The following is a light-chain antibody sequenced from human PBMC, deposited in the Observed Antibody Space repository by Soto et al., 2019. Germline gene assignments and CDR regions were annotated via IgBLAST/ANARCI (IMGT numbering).Light chain of an antibody. V-gene: IGKV3-20*01. CDR2: GAS. Sequence: EIVLTQSPGTLSLSPGERATLSCRASQSVSSSYLAWYQQKPGQAPRLLIYGASSRATGIPDRFSGSGSGTDLTLTISRLEPEDFAVYYCQQYGSSRYTFGRGTKLEIK. J-gene: IGKJ2*01. CDR1: QSVSSSY. CDR3: QQYGSSRYT.